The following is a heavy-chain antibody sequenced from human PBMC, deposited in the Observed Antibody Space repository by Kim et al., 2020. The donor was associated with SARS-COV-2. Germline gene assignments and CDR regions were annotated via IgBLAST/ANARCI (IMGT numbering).Heavy chain of an antibody. Sequence: SETLSLTCTVSGGSVSSGSYYWSWIRQPPGKGLEWIGYIYYSGSTNYNPSPKSRVTISVDTSKNQFSLKLSSVTAADTAVYYCARFGPLPITMVRGVPPTWFDPWGQGTLVTVSS. CDR1: GGSVSSGSYY. CDR2: IYYSGST. CDR3: ARFGPLPITMVRGVPPTWFDP. J-gene: IGHJ5*02. D-gene: IGHD3-10*01. V-gene: IGHV4-61*01.